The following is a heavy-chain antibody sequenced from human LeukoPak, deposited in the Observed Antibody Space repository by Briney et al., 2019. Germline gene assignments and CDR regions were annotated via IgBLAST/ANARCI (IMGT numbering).Heavy chain of an antibody. Sequence: ASVKVSCKASGYTFTGYYMHWVRQAPGQGLEWMGRINPNSGGTNYAQKFQGRVTMTTDTSTSTAYMELRSLRSDDTAVYYCARVQLSMGYYYYYMDVWGKGTTVTVSS. CDR3: ARVQLSMGYYYYYMDV. CDR1: GYTFTGYY. V-gene: IGHV1-2*06. CDR2: INPNSGGT. J-gene: IGHJ6*03. D-gene: IGHD1-1*01.